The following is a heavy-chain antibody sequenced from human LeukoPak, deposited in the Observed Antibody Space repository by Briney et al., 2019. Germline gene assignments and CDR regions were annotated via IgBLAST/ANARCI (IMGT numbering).Heavy chain of an antibody. V-gene: IGHV4-34*01. CDR1: GGSFSGYY. D-gene: IGHD6-19*01. CDR2: INHSGST. Sequence: SETLSLTCAVYGGSFSGYYWSWIRQPPGKGLEWIGEINHSGSTNYNPSLKSGVTISVDTSKTQFSLKLSSVTAAATAVYYCAGNPWYSSGWHGHDYWGQGTLVTVSS. CDR3: AGNPWYSSGWHGHDY. J-gene: IGHJ4*02.